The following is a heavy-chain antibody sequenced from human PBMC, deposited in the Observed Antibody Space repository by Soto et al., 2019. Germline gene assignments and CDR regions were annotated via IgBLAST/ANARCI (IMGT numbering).Heavy chain of an antibody. CDR1: GFTFSTYG. J-gene: IGHJ6*02. CDR3: AKVTGYCSTSSCRRDYYYYYGMDV. D-gene: IGHD2-2*01. CDR2: ISHDGGDK. V-gene: IGHV3-30*18. Sequence: QVQLVESGGGMVQPGRSLRLSCAASGFTFSTYGMHCVRQAPGKGLEWVAVISHDGGDKYHADSVKGRFTISSDNSKSTLYLQMNSLRAEDTALYYCAKVTGYCSTSSCRRDYYYYYGMDVWGPGTTVTAS.